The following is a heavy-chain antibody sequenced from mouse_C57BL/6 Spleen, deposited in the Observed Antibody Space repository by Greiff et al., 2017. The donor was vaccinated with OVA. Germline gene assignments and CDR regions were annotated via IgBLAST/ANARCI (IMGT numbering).Heavy chain of an antibody. V-gene: IGHV1-72*01. CDR3: ARGRAMDDYDRDWYFDV. Sequence: QVQLPQPGAELVKPGASVKLSCKASGYTFTSYWMHWVKQRPGRGLEWIGRIDPNSGGTKYNEKFKSKATLTVDKPSSTAYMQLSSLTSEDSAVYYCARGRAMDDYDRDWYFDVWGTGTTVTVSS. CDR1: GYTFTSYW. J-gene: IGHJ1*03. D-gene: IGHD2-4*01. CDR2: IDPNSGGT.